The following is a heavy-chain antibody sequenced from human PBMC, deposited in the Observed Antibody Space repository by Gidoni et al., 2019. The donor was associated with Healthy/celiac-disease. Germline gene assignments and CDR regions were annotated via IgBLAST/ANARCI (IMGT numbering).Heavy chain of an antibody. Sequence: KKPGSSVKVSCKASGGTFSSYAISWVRQAPGQGLEWMGGIIPIFGTANYAQKFQGRVTITADKSTSTAYMELSSLRSEDTAVYYCASGKAAAGPGYYYYYMDVWGKGTTVTVSS. CDR3: ASGKAAAGPGYYYYYMDV. CDR2: IIPIFGTA. J-gene: IGHJ6*03. CDR1: GGTFSSYA. D-gene: IGHD6-13*01. V-gene: IGHV1-69*06.